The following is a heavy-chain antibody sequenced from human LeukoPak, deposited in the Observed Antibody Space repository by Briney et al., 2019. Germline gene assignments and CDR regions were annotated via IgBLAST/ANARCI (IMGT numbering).Heavy chain of an antibody. V-gene: IGHV3-23*01. J-gene: IGHJ4*02. CDR2: ISGSGGST. CDR1: GFTFSSYA. D-gene: IGHD4-17*01. CDR3: AKAIYGGNSPYNY. Sequence: PGGSLRLSCAASGFTFSSYAMSWVRQAPGNGLEWVSAISGSGGSTYYADSVKGRFTISRDNSKNTLYLQMNSLRAEDTAVYYCAKAIYGGNSPYNYWGQGTLVTVSS.